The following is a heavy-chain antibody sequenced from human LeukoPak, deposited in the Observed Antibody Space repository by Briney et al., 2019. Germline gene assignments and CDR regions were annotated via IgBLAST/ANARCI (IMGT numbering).Heavy chain of an antibody. CDR1: GYTFTSYY. J-gene: IGHJ4*02. CDR2: INPSDGST. Sequence: ASVKVSCKASGYTFTSYYMHWVRQAPGQGLEWMGIINPSDGSTSYAQKFQGRVTMTRDMSTSTVYMELSSLRSEDTAVYYCARVAGRDGYKGYFDYWGQGTLVTVSS. CDR3: ARVAGRDGYKGYFDY. D-gene: IGHD5-24*01. V-gene: IGHV1-46*01.